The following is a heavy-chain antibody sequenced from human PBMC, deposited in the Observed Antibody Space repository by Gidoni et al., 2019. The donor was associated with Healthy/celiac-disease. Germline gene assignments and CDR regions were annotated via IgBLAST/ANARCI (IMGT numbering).Heavy chain of an antibody. CDR3: ARASYYDNSGPWAY. CDR1: GYSISSGYY. J-gene: IGHJ4*02. CDR2: IYHSGST. D-gene: IGHD3-22*01. V-gene: IGHV4-38-2*02. Sequence: PGLVQPSETLSLTCSVSGYSISSGYYWGWIRQPPGKGLEWIGTIYHSGSTYYNPSLKSRVTISVDTSKNQFSLKLSSVTASDTAVYYCARASYYDNSGPWAYWGQGTLVTVSS.